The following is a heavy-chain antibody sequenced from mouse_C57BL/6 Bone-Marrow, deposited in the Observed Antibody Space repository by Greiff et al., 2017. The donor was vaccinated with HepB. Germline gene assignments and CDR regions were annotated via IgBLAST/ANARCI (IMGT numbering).Heavy chain of an antibody. Sequence: EVQLQQSGTVLARPGASVKMSCKTSGYTFTSYWMHWVKQRPGQGLEWIGAIYPGNSDTSYNQKFKGKAKLTAVTSASTAYMELSSLTNEDSAVYYCTSRPGYGDFAYWGQGTLVTVSA. V-gene: IGHV1-5*01. CDR1: GYTFTSYW. J-gene: IGHJ3*01. D-gene: IGHD2-2*01. CDR2: IYPGNSDT. CDR3: TSRPGYGDFAY.